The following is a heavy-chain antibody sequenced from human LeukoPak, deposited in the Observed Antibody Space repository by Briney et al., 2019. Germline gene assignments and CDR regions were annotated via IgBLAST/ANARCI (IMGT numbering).Heavy chain of an antibody. J-gene: IGHJ6*02. D-gene: IGHD2-15*01. Sequence: GGSLRLSCAASGFTFSSYWMHWVRQAPGKGLVWVSRINSDGSSTSYADSVKGRFTISRDNAKNTLYLQMNSLRAEDTAVYYCAKIGGAVVAYYGMDVWGQGTTVTVSS. V-gene: IGHV3-74*01. CDR1: GFTFSSYW. CDR2: INSDGSST. CDR3: AKIGGAVVAYYGMDV.